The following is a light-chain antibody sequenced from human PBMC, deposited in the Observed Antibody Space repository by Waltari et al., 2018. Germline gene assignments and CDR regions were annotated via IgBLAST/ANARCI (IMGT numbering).Light chain of an antibody. J-gene: IGLJ2*01. CDR2: QDS. CDR1: DLGNKY. CDR3: QTWDTNTGV. V-gene: IGLV3-1*01. Sequence: SYDLIQPPSVSVSPGQTATITCSGDDLGNKYVYWYQQKSGQSPILVIYQDSNRPSGGAERFSGSNYENTATLTIRGTQALDGGDFYCQTWDTNTGVFGGGTKLTVL.